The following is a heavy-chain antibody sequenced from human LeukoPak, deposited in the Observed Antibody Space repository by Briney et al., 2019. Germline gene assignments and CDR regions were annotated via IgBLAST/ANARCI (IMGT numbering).Heavy chain of an antibody. CDR3: AKDLTELTLALKC. D-gene: IGHD3-9*01. CDR1: GFPFSRYG. J-gene: IGHJ4*02. V-gene: IGHV3-30*18. Sequence: PGGSLRLSCAASGFPFSRYGMAWVRQAPGKGLEWMAVISNDGTRKYYADSVKGRSTISRDNSKNTLYLQMNSLRVEDMAVYYCAKDLTELTLALKCWGQGTLVTVSS. CDR2: ISNDGTRK.